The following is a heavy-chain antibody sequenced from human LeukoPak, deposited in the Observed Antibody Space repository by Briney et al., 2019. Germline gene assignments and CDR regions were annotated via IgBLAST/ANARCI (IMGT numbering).Heavy chain of an antibody. CDR2: INHSGST. Sequence: SATLSLTFAFDAGAFSVYYWSWIRQPPGKGLEWIGEINHSGSTNYNPSLKSRVTISVDTSKNQFSLKLSSVTAADTAVYYCARARYYYGMDVWGQGTTVTVSS. J-gene: IGHJ6*02. CDR1: AGAFSVYY. V-gene: IGHV4-34*01. CDR3: ARARYYYGMDV.